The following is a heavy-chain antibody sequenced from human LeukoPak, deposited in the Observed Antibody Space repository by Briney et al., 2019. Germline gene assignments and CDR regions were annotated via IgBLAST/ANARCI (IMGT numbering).Heavy chain of an antibody. CDR3: ARDRGGRTGLDD. CDR2: IKEDGSEK. J-gene: IGHJ4*02. D-gene: IGHD2-15*01. CDR1: GITFSRYW. V-gene: IGHV3-7*04. Sequence: PGGSLRLSCAASGITFSRYWMSWVRQAPGKGLEWVAFIKEDGSEKYYVDSVKGRFTISRDNAENSLYLQMNSLRAEDTAVYYCARDRGGRTGLDDWGQGTLVTVSS.